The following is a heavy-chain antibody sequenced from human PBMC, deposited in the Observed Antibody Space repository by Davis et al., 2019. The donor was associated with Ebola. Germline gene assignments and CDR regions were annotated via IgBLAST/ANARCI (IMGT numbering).Heavy chain of an antibody. CDR1: GGTFSSYA. CDR2: IIPILGIA. CDR3: AREGLGGSGSYYKRNLDY. J-gene: IGHJ4*02. Sequence: SVKVSCKASGGTFSSYAISWVRQAPGQGLEWMGRIIPILGIANYAQKFQGRVTITADKSTSTAYMELSSLRSEDTAVYYCAREGLGGSGSYYKRNLDYWGQGTLVTVSS. D-gene: IGHD3-10*01. V-gene: IGHV1-69*04.